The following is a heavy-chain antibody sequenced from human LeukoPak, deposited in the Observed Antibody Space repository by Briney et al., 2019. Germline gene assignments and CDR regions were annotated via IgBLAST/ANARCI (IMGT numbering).Heavy chain of an antibody. V-gene: IGHV4-59*01. D-gene: IGHD2-2*01. CDR3: ARETRRIVVVPAAIDYYYMDV. CDR2: IYYSGST. Sequence: LRLSCAASGFTFSSYEMNWVRQAPGKGLEWIGYIYYSGSTNYNPSLKSRVTISVDTSKNQFSLKLSSVTAADTAVYYCARETRRIVVVPAAIDYYYMDVWGKGTTVTVSS. CDR1: GFTFSSYE. J-gene: IGHJ6*03.